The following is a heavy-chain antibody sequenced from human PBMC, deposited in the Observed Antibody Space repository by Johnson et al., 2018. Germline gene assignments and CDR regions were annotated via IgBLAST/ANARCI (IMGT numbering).Heavy chain of an antibody. J-gene: IGHJ6*03. D-gene: IGHD1-26*01. CDR1: GFTFRSYD. CDR2: IGTAGDT. V-gene: IGHV3-13*01. Sequence: VQLQESGGGLVQPGGSLRLYCAASGFTFRSYDMHWVRQATGKGLEGVSGIGTAGDTSDTGDVKGRFTISRENAKNSLALQMNSLRAGDTAVYYCTRGGSYMDVWGKGTTVTVSS. CDR3: TRGGSYMDV.